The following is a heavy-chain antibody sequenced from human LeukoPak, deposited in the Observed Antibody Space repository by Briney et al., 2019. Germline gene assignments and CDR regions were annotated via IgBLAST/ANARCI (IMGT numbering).Heavy chain of an antibody. Sequence: GGSLRLSCAASGFTFSSYDMHWVRQATGKGLEWVSAIGTAGDTYYPGSVKGRFTISRESAKNSLYLQMNSLRAGDTAVYYCARSSSSWPGDYFDYWGQGTLVTVSS. CDR3: ARSSSSWPGDYFDY. V-gene: IGHV3-13*01. CDR2: IGTAGDT. D-gene: IGHD6-13*01. CDR1: GFTFSSYD. J-gene: IGHJ4*02.